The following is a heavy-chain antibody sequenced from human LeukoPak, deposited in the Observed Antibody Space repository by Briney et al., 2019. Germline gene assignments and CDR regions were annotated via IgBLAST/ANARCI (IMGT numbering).Heavy chain of an antibody. CDR1: GYTFTSYY. Sequence: RASVTVSCKASGYTFTSYYMHWVRQAPGQGLEWMGIINPSGDSTFYAQNFQGRVTMTRDMSTSAVYMELSSLRSEDTAVYYCARASNYYGSGSYTLNAFDIWGQGTMVTVSS. D-gene: IGHD3-10*01. J-gene: IGHJ3*02. CDR2: INPSGDST. V-gene: IGHV1-46*01. CDR3: ARASNYYGSGSYTLNAFDI.